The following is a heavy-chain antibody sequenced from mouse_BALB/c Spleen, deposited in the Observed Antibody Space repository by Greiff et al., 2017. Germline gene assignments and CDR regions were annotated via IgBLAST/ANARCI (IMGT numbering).Heavy chain of an antibody. CDR2: IDPENGDT. D-gene: IGHD2-3*01. CDR3: NAGDGSLYFDY. CDR1: GFNIKDYY. Sequence: VQLQQSGAELVRSGASVKLSCTASGFNIKDYYMHWVKQRPEQGLEWIGWIDPENGDTEYAPKFQGKATMTADTSSNTAYLQLSSLTSEDTAVYYCNAGDGSLYFDYWGQGTTLTVSS. J-gene: IGHJ2*01. V-gene: IGHV14-4*02.